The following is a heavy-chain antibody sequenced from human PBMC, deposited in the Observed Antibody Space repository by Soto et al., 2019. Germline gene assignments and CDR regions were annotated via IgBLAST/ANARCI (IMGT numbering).Heavy chain of an antibody. J-gene: IGHJ3*01. CDR1: GGTFSSYA. CDR3: ASVLKGYYVSSGYAFDL. Sequence: QVQLVQSGAEVTKPGPSVRVSCKASGGTFSSYAISWVRQAPGQGLEWMGGIIPIFGTANYAQKFQGRVTITADESTSTAYMELSSLRSEDTDVYYCASVLKGYYVSSGYAFDLWGQGTMVTVSS. D-gene: IGHD3-22*01. CDR2: IIPIFGTA. V-gene: IGHV1-69*01.